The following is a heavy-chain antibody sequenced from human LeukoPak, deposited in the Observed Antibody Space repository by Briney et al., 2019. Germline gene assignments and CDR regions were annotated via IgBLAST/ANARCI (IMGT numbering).Heavy chain of an antibody. J-gene: IGHJ1*01. D-gene: IGHD3-16*01. Sequence: GSLRLSCAASGFTFSDYYMNWIRQPPGKGLEWIGEINHSGSTNYNPSLKSRVTISVDTSKNQFSLKLSSVTAADTAVYYCARGPRSLALRYFQHWGQGTLVTVSS. CDR1: GFTFSDYY. CDR2: INHSGST. CDR3: ARGPRSLALRYFQH. V-gene: IGHV4-34*01.